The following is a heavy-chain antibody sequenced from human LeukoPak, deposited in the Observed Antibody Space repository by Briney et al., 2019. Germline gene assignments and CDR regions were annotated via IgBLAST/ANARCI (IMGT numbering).Heavy chain of an antibody. Sequence: SRTLSLTCTVSGGSISSGGYYWSWIRQHPGKGLEWIGYIYYSGSTYYNPSLKSRVTISVDTSKNQFSLKLSSVTAADTAVYYCARGHHIVVVPAASNWFDPWGQGTLVTVSS. CDR1: GGSISSGGYY. CDR2: IYYSGST. V-gene: IGHV4-31*03. CDR3: ARGHHIVVVPAASNWFDP. D-gene: IGHD2-2*01. J-gene: IGHJ5*02.